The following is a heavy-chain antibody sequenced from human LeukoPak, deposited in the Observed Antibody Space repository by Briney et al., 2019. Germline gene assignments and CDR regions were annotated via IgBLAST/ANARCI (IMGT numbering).Heavy chain of an antibody. CDR1: GYSFTSYW. CDR3: ASYAVYSSSSDWFDP. Sequence: GESLKISCKGSGYSFTSYWIGWVHQMPGKGLEWMGIIYPGDSDTRYSPSFQGQVTISADKSISTAYLQWSSLKASDTAMYYCASYAVYSSSSDWFDPWGQGTLVTVSS. D-gene: IGHD6-6*01. V-gene: IGHV5-51*07. CDR2: IYPGDSDT. J-gene: IGHJ5*02.